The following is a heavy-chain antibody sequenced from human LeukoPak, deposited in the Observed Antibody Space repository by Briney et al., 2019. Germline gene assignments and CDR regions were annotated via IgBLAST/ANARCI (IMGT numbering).Heavy chain of an antibody. J-gene: IGHJ6*03. CDR1: GGSISSYY. CDR3: AKNGDRGAYCSGGSCYPYYYYYIDV. V-gene: IGHV4-4*07. CDR2: IYISGST. D-gene: IGHD2-15*01. Sequence: SETLSLTCTVSGGSISSYYWSWIRQPAGKRLEWIGRIYISGSTNYNPSLKSRVTMSIDTSKNQFSLKLSSVTAADTAIYYCAKNGDRGAYCSGGSCYPYYYYYIDVWGKGTTVTISS.